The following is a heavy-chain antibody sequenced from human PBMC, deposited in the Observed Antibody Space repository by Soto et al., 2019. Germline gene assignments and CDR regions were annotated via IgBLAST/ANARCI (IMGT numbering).Heavy chain of an antibody. CDR1: GYTFTSYG. Sequence: QVQLVQSGAEVKKPGASVKVSCKASGYTFTSYGISWVRQAPGQGLEWMGWISAYNGNTNYAQKRLGTVTMTTDTSTSTAYMERRSLRSDDTAVYYCARDREVIAKQGDAFDLWGQGTMVTVSS. CDR3: ARDREVIAKQGDAFDL. D-gene: IGHD2-21*01. V-gene: IGHV1-18*01. CDR2: ISAYNGNT. J-gene: IGHJ3*01.